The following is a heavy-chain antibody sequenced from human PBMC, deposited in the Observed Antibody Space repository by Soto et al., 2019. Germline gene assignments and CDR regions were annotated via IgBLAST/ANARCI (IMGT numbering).Heavy chain of an antibody. CDR2: IYSGGST. J-gene: IGHJ4*02. V-gene: IGHV3-53*02. CDR3: ATYTSLDY. Sequence: EVQLVETGGGLIQPGGSLRLSCAASGFTVSNNYMSWVRQAPGKGLEWVSLIYSGGSTFYADSVKGRFTISRDNSKNTLCLQMNSLRAEDTAVYFCATYTSLDYWGQGNLVTVSS. D-gene: IGHD2-2*02. CDR1: GFTVSNNY.